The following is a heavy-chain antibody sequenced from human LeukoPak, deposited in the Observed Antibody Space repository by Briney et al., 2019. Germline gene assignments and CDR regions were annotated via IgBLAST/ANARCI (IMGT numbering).Heavy chain of an antibody. J-gene: IGHJ5*02. Sequence: GASVKVSCKASGGTFSSYAISWVRQAPGQGLEWMGGIIPIFGTANYAQKFQGRVTITADKSTSTAYMELSSLRSEDTAVYYCARFKDFWSGYLGWFDPWGQGTLVTVSS. D-gene: IGHD3-3*01. CDR2: IIPIFGTA. V-gene: IGHV1-69*06. CDR3: ARFKDFWSGYLGWFDP. CDR1: GGTFSSYA.